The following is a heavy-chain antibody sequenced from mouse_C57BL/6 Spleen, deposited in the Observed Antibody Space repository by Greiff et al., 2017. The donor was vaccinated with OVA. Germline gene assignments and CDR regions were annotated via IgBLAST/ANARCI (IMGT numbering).Heavy chain of an antibody. Sequence: VQLQQSGPELVKPGASVKISCKASGYAFSSSWMNWVKQRPGKGLEWIGRIYPGDGDTNYNGKFKGKATLTADKSSSTAYMQLSSLTSEDSAVYFCARGDLLWYAMDDWGQGTSVTVSS. D-gene: IGHD2-1*01. V-gene: IGHV1-82*01. CDR2: IYPGDGDT. J-gene: IGHJ4*01. CDR3: ARGDLLWYAMDD. CDR1: GYAFSSSW.